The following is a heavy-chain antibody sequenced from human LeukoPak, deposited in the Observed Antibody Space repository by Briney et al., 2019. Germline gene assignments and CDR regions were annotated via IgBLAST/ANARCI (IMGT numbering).Heavy chain of an antibody. J-gene: IGHJ4*02. D-gene: IGHD1-26*01. V-gene: IGHV1-18*01. CDR1: GYTFTSYG. Sequence: ASVTVSCTASGYTFTSYGISWGRQAPGQGLEWMGWISAYNGNTNYAQKLQGRVTMTTDTSTSTAYMELRSLRSDDTAVYYCARGSPYSGIYPGGYWGQGTLVTVSS. CDR3: ARGSPYSGIYPGGY. CDR2: ISAYNGNT.